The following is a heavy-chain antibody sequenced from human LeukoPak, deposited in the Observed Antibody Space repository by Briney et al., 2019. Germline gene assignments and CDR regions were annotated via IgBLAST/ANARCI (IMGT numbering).Heavy chain of an antibody. CDR1: VFSFGNYW. D-gene: IGHD3-16*01. Sequence: GGSLRLSCAVSVFSFGNYWISWVRQAPGKGLEWVANIRQDGRDENYVDSVRGRFTISRDNAKNSLYLQLNSLRAEDTAFYYCARGGRSYYGYWGRGTLVTVSS. CDR3: ARGGRSYYGY. CDR2: IRQDGRDE. V-gene: IGHV3-7*01. J-gene: IGHJ4*02.